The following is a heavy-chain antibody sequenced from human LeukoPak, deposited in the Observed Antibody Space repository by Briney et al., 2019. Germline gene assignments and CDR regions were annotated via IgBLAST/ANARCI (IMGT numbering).Heavy chain of an antibody. CDR2: ISYDGSNK. Sequence: GGSLRLPCAASGFTFSSYSMHWDRQAPGKGLEWVAVISYDGSNKYYADSVKGRFTISRDNSKNTLYLQMNSLRAEDTAVYYCAKDDSRGMATIQSYFDSWGQGTLVTVSS. V-gene: IGHV3-30*18. CDR1: GFTFSSYS. J-gene: IGHJ4*02. CDR3: AKDDSRGMATIQSYFDS. D-gene: IGHD5-24*01.